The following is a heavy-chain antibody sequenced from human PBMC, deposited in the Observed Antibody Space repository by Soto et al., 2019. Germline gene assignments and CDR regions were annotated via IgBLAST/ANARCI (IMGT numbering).Heavy chain of an antibody. J-gene: IGHJ4*02. V-gene: IGHV4-4*07. CDR3: ARDKFSHGDYVLDY. CDR1: GGSISSYY. Sequence: SETLSLTCTVSGGSISSYYLSWVRQPAGKGLEWIGRIYTSGSTNYNPSLKSRVTMSVDTSKNQFFLKLTSVTAADTAVYYCARDKFSHGDYVLDYWGQGALVTVYS. CDR2: IYTSGST. D-gene: IGHD4-17*01.